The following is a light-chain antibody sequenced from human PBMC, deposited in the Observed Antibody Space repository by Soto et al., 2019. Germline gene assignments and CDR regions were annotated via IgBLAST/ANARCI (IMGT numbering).Light chain of an antibody. Sequence: SVLTQPRSVSGSPGQSVTISCTGTSSDVGRYDYVSWYQQHPGKAPKLIIYDVSERPSGVPDRFSGSKFGNTASLTISGLQAEDEADYSCCSFAGSYTYVFGTGTKVTV. V-gene: IGLV2-11*01. J-gene: IGLJ1*01. CDR1: SSDVGRYDY. CDR3: CSFAGSYTYV. CDR2: DVS.